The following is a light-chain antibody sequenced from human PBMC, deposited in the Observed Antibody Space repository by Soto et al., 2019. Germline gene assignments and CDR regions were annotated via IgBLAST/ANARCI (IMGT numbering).Light chain of an antibody. CDR1: QSISSY. CDR3: QQANSFPQT. J-gene: IGKJ1*01. V-gene: IGKV1-39*01. Sequence: DIQMTQSPSSLSASVGDRVTITCRASQSISSYLNCYQQKPGKAPKLLIYAASSLQSGVPSRFSGSGSGTDFTLTISSLQPEDSATYYCQQANSFPQTFGQGTKVEIK. CDR2: AAS.